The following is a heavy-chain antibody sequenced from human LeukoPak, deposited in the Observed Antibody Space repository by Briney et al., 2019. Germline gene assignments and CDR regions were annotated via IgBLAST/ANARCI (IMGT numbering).Heavy chain of an antibody. J-gene: IGHJ4*02. CDR3: ARRLEVYSSSWYYFDY. D-gene: IGHD6-13*01. Sequence: ASVKVSCEASGYTFTSYGISWVRQAPGQGLEWMGWISAYNGNTNYAQKLQGRVTMTTDTSTSTAYMELRSLRSDDTAVYYCARRLEVYSSSWYYFDYWGQGTLVTVSS. CDR1: GYTFTSYG. CDR2: ISAYNGNT. V-gene: IGHV1-18*01.